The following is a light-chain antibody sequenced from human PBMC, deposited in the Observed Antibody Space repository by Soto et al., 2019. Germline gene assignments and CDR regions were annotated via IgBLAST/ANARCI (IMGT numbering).Light chain of an antibody. CDR1: QSVLYSSNNMNY. CDR3: QQYYTTPWT. J-gene: IGKJ1*01. CDR2: WAS. V-gene: IGKV4-1*01. Sequence: DVVLTQSPDSLAVSLGERATINCKSSQSVLYSSNNMNYLAWYQQKAGQPPKLLIYWASTRESGVPDRFGGSGSGTEFTLPISSLQAEDVAVYYCQQYYTTPWTFGQGTKVEIK.